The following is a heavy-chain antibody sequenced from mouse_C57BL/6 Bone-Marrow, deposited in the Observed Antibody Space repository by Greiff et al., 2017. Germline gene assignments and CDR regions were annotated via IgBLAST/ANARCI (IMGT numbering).Heavy chain of an antibody. D-gene: IGHD1-1*01. Sequence: VQLQQSGAELARPGASVKLSCKASGYTFTSYGISWVKQRTGQGLECIGEIYPRSGNTYYNEKFKGKATLTADKSSSTAYMELRSLTSEDSAVYFCSGYENFEVWGTGTTVTVSS. V-gene: IGHV1-81*01. CDR1: GYTFTSYG. CDR2: IYPRSGNT. CDR3: SGYENFEV. J-gene: IGHJ1*03.